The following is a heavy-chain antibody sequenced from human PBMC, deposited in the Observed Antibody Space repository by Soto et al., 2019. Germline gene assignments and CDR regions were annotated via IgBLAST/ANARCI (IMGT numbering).Heavy chain of an antibody. Sequence: ASVKVSCKASGYTFTSYGISLVRQAPGQGLEWMGWISAYNGNTNYAQKLQGRVTMTTDTSTSTAYMELRSLRSDDTAVYYCASGIAVDGRYNWFEPWGQGTLVTVSS. V-gene: IGHV1-18*01. CDR3: ASGIAVDGRYNWFEP. CDR2: ISAYNGNT. D-gene: IGHD6-19*01. CDR1: GYTFTSYG. J-gene: IGHJ5*02.